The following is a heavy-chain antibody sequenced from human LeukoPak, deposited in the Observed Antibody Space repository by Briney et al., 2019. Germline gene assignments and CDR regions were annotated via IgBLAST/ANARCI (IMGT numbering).Heavy chain of an antibody. V-gene: IGHV4-59*08. CDR2: ISDIWSI. CDR1: GGSISSYY. CDR3: AGHHPRNTVDF. Sequence: SETLSLTCTVSGGSISSYYWSWIRQPPGKGLEWIAYISDIWSINYNPSLKSRVTISLDTSKNQFSLRLSSVTAAYTAVYYCAGHHPRNTVDFWGQGTLVTVSS. J-gene: IGHJ4*02. D-gene: IGHD2/OR15-2a*01.